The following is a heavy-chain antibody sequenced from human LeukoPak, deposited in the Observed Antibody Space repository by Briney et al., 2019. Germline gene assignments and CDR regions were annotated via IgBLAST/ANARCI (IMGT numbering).Heavy chain of an antibody. D-gene: IGHD3-22*01. CDR2: ICHSGST. J-gene: IGHJ4*02. V-gene: IGHV4-38-2*02. CDR1: GYSISSGYY. CDR3: ARDYYDSSGYDY. Sequence: SETLSLTCTVSGYSISSGYYWGWIRQPPGKGLEWIGSICHSGSTYYNPSLKSRVTISVDTSKNQFSLKLSSVTAADTAVYYCARDYYDSSGYDYWGQGTLVTVSS.